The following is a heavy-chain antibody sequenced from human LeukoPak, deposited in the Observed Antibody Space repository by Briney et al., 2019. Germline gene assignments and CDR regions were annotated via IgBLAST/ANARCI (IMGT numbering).Heavy chain of an antibody. CDR2: IYTSGST. J-gene: IGHJ3*02. CDR3: ARVSITMVRGVNAFDI. V-gene: IGHV4-61*02. D-gene: IGHD3-10*01. Sequence: PSQTLSLTCTVSGGSISSNSYYWSWIRQPAGKGLEWIGRIYTSGSTDYNPSLKSRVTISKDTSKNEFSLKLSSVTAADTAVYYCARVSITMVRGVNAFDIWGQGTMVTVSS. CDR1: GGSISSNSYY.